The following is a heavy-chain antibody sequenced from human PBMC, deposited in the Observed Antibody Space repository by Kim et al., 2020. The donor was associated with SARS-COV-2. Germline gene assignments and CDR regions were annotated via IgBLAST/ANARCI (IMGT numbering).Heavy chain of an antibody. J-gene: IGHJ6*02. D-gene: IGHD3-9*01. Sequence: GGSLRLSCAASGFTFSDYYMSWIRQAPGKGLEWVSYSSSSSSTIYYADSVKGRFTISRDNAKNSLYLQMNSLRAEDTAVYYCSRVRVPYYDILTGLDVWGQGSTGTVSS. CDR3: SRVRVPYYDILTGLDV. V-gene: IGHV3-11*04. CDR1: GFTFSDYY. CDR2: SSSSSSTI.